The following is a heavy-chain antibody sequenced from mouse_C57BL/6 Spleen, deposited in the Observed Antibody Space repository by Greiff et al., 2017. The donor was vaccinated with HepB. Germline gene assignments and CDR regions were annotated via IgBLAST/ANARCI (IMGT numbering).Heavy chain of an antibody. Sequence: DVKLQESGAELVRPGASVKLSCTASGFNIKDYYMHWVKQRPEQGLEWIGRIDPEDGDTEYAPKFQGKATMTADTSSNTAYLQLSSLTSEDTAVYYCTTWRLRRSFAYWGQGTLVTVSA. CDR1: GFNIKDYY. CDR3: TTWRLRRSFAY. D-gene: IGHD2-2*01. V-gene: IGHV14-1*01. J-gene: IGHJ3*01. CDR2: IDPEDGDT.